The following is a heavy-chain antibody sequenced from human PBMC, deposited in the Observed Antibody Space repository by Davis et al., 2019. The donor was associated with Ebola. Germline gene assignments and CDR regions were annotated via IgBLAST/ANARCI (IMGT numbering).Heavy chain of an antibody. CDR2: ISYDGSNK. V-gene: IGHV3-30*03. J-gene: IGHJ4*02. CDR3: ARESFDY. Sequence: GESLKISCAASGFTFSIYGMHWVRQAPGKGLEWVAVISYDGSNKYYADSVKGRFTISRDNSKNTLYLQMNSLRAEDTAVYYCARESFDYWGQGTLVTVSS. CDR1: GFTFSIYG.